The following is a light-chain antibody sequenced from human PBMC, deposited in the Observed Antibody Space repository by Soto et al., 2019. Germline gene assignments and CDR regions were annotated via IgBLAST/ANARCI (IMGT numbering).Light chain of an antibody. CDR2: SNN. Sequence: QSALTQPPSAFGTPGQRVTISCSGGSSNIGSNTVNWYQQLPGTAPKLLIYSNNQRPSGVPDRFSGSKSGTSPSLAFSGLRSEDDADYYCAAWDDRLNGVVFGGGTK. J-gene: IGLJ2*01. CDR1: SSNIGSNT. V-gene: IGLV1-44*01. CDR3: AAWDDRLNGVV.